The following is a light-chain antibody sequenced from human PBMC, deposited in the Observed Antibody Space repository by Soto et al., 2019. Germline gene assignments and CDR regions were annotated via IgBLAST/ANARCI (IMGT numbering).Light chain of an antibody. V-gene: IGKV1-5*03. CDR1: QNINTW. CDR2: QTS. Sequence: DIRMTQSPSILSASVGDRVTITCRASQNINTWLAWYQQKPGKAPNLLIYQTSKLESGVPSRFSGSGSGTEFTLTISSLQPDDFATYFCQQCSSYSTFGQGTKVEIK. CDR3: QQCSSYST. J-gene: IGKJ1*01.